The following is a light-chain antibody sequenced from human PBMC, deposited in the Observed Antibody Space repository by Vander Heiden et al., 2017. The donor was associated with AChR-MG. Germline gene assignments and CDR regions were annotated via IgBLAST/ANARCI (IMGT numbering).Light chain of an antibody. CDR1: VGPLFD. CDR3: QTYDSGLSAWV. J-gene: IGLJ3*02. V-gene: IGLV1-40*01. CDR2: GDT. Sequence: SVLPQPPSVSGAPGQSVPISCTDVGPLFDVHWYRQLPGTAPTLLIYGDTKRPSGVPDRFSGSKSGTSASLAITGLQAEDEAEYYCQTYDSGLSAWVFGGGTRLTVL.